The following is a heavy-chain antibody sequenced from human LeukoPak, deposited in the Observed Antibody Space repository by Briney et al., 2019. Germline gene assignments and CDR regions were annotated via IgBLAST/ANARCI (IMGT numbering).Heavy chain of an antibody. V-gene: IGHV4-38-2*01. CDR2: IYHSGST. Sequence: PSETLSLTCAVSGYSISSGYYWGWIRQPPGKGLEWIGSIYHSGSTYYNPSLKSRVTISVDTSKNQFSLKLSSVTAADTAVYYCARVPYCSSTSCYPYNWFDPWGQGTLVTVSS. D-gene: IGHD2-2*01. CDR1: GYSISSGYY. CDR3: ARVPYCSSTSCYPYNWFDP. J-gene: IGHJ5*02.